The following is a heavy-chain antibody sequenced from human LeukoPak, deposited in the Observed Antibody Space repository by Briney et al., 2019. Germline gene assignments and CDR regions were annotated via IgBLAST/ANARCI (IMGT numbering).Heavy chain of an antibody. D-gene: IGHD3-10*01. J-gene: IGHJ6*02. V-gene: IGHV1-8*01. Sequence: GASVKVSCKASGYTFTSYDINWVRQASGQGLEWMGWLDPNSGKTHSAQDFQGRVTMTRDTSTTTAYMELTNLTSDDTAVYYCARPGVLAMDVWGQGTTVSV. CDR3: ARPGVLAMDV. CDR2: LDPNSGKT. CDR1: GYTFTSYD.